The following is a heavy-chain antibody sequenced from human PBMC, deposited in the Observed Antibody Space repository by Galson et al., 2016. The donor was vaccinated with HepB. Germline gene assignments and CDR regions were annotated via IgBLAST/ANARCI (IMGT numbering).Heavy chain of an antibody. CDR1: GFTFSKYA. Sequence: SLRLSCAASGFTFSKYAMYWVRQAPGKGLEYVSAISSDGGSAYYATSVKGRFTISRDNSKNTLYLQVGSLRTEDMAVYYCARGAGDTFMLVVFYYWGQGTLVTVSS. D-gene: IGHD2-8*02. CDR2: ISSDGGSA. J-gene: IGHJ4*02. V-gene: IGHV3-64*01. CDR3: ARGAGDTFMLVVFYY.